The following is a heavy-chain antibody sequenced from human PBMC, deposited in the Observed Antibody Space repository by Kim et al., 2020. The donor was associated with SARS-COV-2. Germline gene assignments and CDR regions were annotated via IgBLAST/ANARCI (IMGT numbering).Heavy chain of an antibody. CDR1: GFIFSYDA. V-gene: IGHV3-48*03. CDR2: ISDDGDTT. J-gene: IGHJ4*02. D-gene: IGHD1-26*01. Sequence: GGSLRLSCVASGFIFSYDAMTWVRQAPGKGLEWISYISDDGDTTYYAASVKGRFTISRDNARNSVYLQMSSRRAEDMAVYYCVRFSGRSTFYYWGQGALVTVSS. CDR3: VRFSGRSTFYY.